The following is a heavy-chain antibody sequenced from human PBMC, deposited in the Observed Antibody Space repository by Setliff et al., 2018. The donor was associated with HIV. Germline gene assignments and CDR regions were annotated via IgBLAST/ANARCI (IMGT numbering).Heavy chain of an antibody. Sequence: SETLSLTCTVSGGSISSTSYYWGWIRQPPGTGLEWIGSISSSGNTYYNPSLKSRVTTSVDTPKNQFSLKLNSVTAADTAVYYCAKTIGRYFYIFYNWGQGTLVTVSS. D-gene: IGHD3-9*01. CDR2: ISSSGNT. J-gene: IGHJ4*02. CDR3: AKTIGRYFYIFYN. CDR1: GGSISSTSYY. V-gene: IGHV4-39*01.